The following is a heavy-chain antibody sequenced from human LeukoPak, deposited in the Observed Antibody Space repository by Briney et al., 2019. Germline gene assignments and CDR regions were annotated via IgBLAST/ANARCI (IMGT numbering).Heavy chain of an antibody. CDR2: TYYRSKWYN. CDR3: ARERAGFDH. J-gene: IGHJ5*02. Sequence: SRPLSLTFPISGDRVSSNSAAWNWIRPSPSRGLEWGGRTYYRSKWYNDYAVSVKSRITINPDTSKNQFSLQLNSVTPEDTAVYYCARERAGFDHWGQGTLVTVSS. D-gene: IGHD1-26*01. V-gene: IGHV6-1*01. CDR1: GDRVSSNSAA.